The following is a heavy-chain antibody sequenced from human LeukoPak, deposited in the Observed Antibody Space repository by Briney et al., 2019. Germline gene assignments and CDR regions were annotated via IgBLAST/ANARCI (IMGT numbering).Heavy chain of an antibody. V-gene: IGHV1-69*04. CDR1: GGTFSSYA. Sequence: ASVKVSCKASGGTFSSYAITWVRQAPGLGLEWMGRIIPTLEVANYAQKFQGRVTITADESTSTAYMELSSLRSEDTAVYYCARERSTYYYGSGSESKYYYGMDVWGQGTTVTVSS. D-gene: IGHD3-10*01. CDR3: ARERSTYYYGSGSESKYYYGMDV. J-gene: IGHJ6*02. CDR2: IIPTLEVA.